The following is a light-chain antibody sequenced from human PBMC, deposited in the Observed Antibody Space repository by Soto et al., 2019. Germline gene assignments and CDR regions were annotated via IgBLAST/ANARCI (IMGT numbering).Light chain of an antibody. Sequence: EIVLTQSPGTLSLSPGERATLSCRASQSVSSSSLSWYQQKPGQAPRLLIYGASTRATGIPDRFSGSGSGTDFSLTISRLEPKDFAVYYCLQFDVSPLYTFGQGTKVEIK. CDR3: LQFDVSPLYT. CDR2: GAS. CDR1: QSVSSSS. V-gene: IGKV3-20*01. J-gene: IGKJ2*01.